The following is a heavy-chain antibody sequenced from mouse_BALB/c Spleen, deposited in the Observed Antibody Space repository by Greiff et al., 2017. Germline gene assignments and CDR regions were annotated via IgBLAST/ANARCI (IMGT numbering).Heavy chain of an antibody. V-gene: IGHV1-69*02. CDR1: GYTFTSYW. J-gene: IGHJ3*01. Sequence: QVQLLQPGAELVRPGASVKLSCKASGYTFTSYWINWVKQRPGQGLEWIGNIYPSDSYTNYNQKFKDKATLTVDKSSSTAYMQLSSPTSEDSAVYFCAGYGYAFAYWGQGTLVTVSA. CDR2: IYPSDSYT. CDR3: AGYGYAFAY. D-gene: IGHD2-14*01.